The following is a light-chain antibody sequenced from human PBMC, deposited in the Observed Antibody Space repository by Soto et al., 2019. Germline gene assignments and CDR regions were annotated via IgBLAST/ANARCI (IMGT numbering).Light chain of an antibody. CDR1: QNIINN. J-gene: IGKJ1*01. V-gene: IGKV3-15*01. CDR3: HQYFSWPRGT. CDR2: FAS. Sequence: EIVITQSPGTLSVSPGERATLSCRASQNIINNLAWYQQKPGQAPRLLIFFASTRVTGIPARFSGSGSGTEFTLTINSLQSEDFAVYYCHQYFSWPRGTFGQ.